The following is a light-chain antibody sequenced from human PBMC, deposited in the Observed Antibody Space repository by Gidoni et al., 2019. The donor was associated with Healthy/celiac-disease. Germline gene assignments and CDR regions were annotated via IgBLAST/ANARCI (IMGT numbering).Light chain of an antibody. CDR1: QSISSW. CDR3: QQYNSYVWT. J-gene: IGKJ1*01. CDR2: KAS. Sequence: DIQMTQSPSTLSASVGDRVTITCRASQSISSWLDWYQQKPGKAPKLLIYKASSLESGVPSRFSGSGSGTEFTLTISSLQPDDFATYYCQQYNSYVWTFGQGTKVEIK. V-gene: IGKV1-5*03.